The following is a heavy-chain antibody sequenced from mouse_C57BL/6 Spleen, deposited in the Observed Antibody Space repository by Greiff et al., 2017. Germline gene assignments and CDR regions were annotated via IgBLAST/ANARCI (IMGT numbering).Heavy chain of an antibody. CDR1: GFTFSDYY. D-gene: IGHD1-1*01. Sequence: EVMLVESEGGLVQPGSSMKLSCTASGFTFSDYYMAWVRQVPEKGLEWVGNINYDGSSTYYLDSFKGRFIISGDNAKNILYLQMSSLKSEDTATYYCARVGSSYPHCYFDVWGTGTTVTVSS. CDR2: INYDGSST. J-gene: IGHJ1*03. V-gene: IGHV5-16*01. CDR3: ARVGSSYPHCYFDV.